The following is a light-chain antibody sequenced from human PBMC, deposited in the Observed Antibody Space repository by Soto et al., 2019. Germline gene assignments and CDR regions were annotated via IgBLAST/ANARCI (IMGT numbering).Light chain of an antibody. CDR3: MQCTHWPRS. Sequence: EVVVTQSPDSLPVTLGQPASISCRSSQSLVHSDGNTYLNWFQQRPGQSPRRLIYKVSNRDSGVPDRFSGSGSGTDFTLKISRVEAEDVGVYYCMQCTHWPRSFGGGTKVETK. V-gene: IGKV2-30*02. J-gene: IGKJ4*01. CDR1: QSLVHSDGNTY. CDR2: KVS.